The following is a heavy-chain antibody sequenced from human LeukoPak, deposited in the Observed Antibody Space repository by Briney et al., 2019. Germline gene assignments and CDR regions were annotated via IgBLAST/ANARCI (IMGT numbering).Heavy chain of an antibody. CDR1: GFTFSSYW. Sequence: GGSLRLSCAASGFTFSSYWMSWVRQAPGKGLEWVANIKQVGSEKYYVDSVKGRFTISRDNAKNSLYLQMNSLRAEDTAVYYCAGASIVVVTPYYFDYWGQGTLVTVSS. J-gene: IGHJ4*02. CDR3: AGASIVVVTPYYFDY. D-gene: IGHD3-22*01. CDR2: IKQVGSEK. V-gene: IGHV3-7*01.